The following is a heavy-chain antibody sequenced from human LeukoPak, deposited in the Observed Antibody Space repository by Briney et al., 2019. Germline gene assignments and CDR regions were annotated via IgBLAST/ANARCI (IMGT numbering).Heavy chain of an antibody. D-gene: IGHD2-15*01. CDR3: AADTAPYCSGGSCHVG. CDR2: IVVGSGNT. Sequence: SVKLSCKASGFTFTSSATQWVRQARGQRLEWIGWIVVGSGNTNYAQKFQERVTITRDMSTSTAYMELSSLRSEDTAVYYCAADTAPYCSGGSCHVGWGQGTLVTVSS. CDR1: GFTFTSSA. J-gene: IGHJ4*02. V-gene: IGHV1-58*02.